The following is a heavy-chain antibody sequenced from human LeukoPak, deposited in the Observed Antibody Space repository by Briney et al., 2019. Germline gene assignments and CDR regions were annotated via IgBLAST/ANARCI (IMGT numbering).Heavy chain of an antibody. CDR2: IRYSGST. Sequence: SETLSLTCTVSGGSVSTSGFYWGWVRQPPGKGLEWIGIIRYSGSTYYTPSLKSRATISVDTSKNQFSLKLNSVTVADTAVYYCGRHSGVDIVDYWGQGALVTVSS. V-gene: IGHV4-39*01. CDR1: GGSVSTSGFY. CDR3: GRHSGVDIVDY. J-gene: IGHJ4*02. D-gene: IGHD2-15*01.